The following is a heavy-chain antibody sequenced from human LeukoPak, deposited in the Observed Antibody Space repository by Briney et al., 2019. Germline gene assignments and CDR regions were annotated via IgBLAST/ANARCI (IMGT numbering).Heavy chain of an antibody. CDR2: MNPNSGNT. Sequence: ASVKVSCKASGYTFTSYDINWVRQATGQGLEWMGWMNPNSGNTGYAQKFQGRVTMTRNTSISTAYMELSSLRSEDTAVYYCASNGRPVWFGELLLDYWGQGTLVTVSS. D-gene: IGHD3-10*01. V-gene: IGHV1-8*01. J-gene: IGHJ4*02. CDR3: ASNGRPVWFGELLLDY. CDR1: GYTFTSYD.